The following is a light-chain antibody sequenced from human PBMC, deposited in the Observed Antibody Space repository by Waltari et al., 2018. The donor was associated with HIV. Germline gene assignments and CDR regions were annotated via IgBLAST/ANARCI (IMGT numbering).Light chain of an antibody. CDR2: SNI. J-gene: IGLJ1*01. CDR1: SSHFGANA. CDR3: ATWDDNLNGRV. Sequence: SLLPPPPSASGTPGLRVTISSSTISSHFGANAVTWYQQLPGTAPKLLVSSNIHRPSGVPDRFSGSKSGTSASLAISGLQSDDEADYYCATWDDNLNGRVFGTGTKVTVL. V-gene: IGLV1-44*01.